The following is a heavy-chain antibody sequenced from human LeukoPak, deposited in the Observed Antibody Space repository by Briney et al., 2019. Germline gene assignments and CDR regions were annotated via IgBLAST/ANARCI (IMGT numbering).Heavy chain of an antibody. Sequence: ASVKVSCKTSGYTFTDYYIHWVRQVPGQGPEWMGWINPYSGGTNYSQRFRGRVTMTRDTSITTAYLDLISLTSDDTAIYYPAAWGQGTLVTVSS. J-gene: IGHJ4*02. CDR3: AA. CDR2: INPYSGGT. CDR1: GYTFTDYY. V-gene: IGHV1-2*02.